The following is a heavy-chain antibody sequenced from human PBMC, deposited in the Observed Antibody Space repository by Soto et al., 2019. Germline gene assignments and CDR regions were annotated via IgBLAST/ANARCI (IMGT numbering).Heavy chain of an antibody. Sequence: QVQLVQSGAEVREPGSSVKVSCKASGGTFRTYSITWVRQAPGQGLEWMGKINPILDIANYAQKFQGRVTITADKSTSXAXMXXNSLRSEDTAVYYWARGPGVGVPDDMFTRHNWFDPWGQGTRVTVSP. J-gene: IGHJ5*02. CDR2: INPILDIA. D-gene: IGHD2-8*01. CDR1: GGTFRTYS. V-gene: IGHV1-69*02. CDR3: ARGPGVGVPDDMFTRHNWFDP.